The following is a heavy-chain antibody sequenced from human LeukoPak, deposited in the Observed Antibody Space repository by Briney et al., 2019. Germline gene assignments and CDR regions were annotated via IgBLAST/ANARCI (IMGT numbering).Heavy chain of an antibody. V-gene: IGHV1-2*02. CDR2: INPSSGGT. CDR3: ARAFALGGAMVTSYWFDP. CDR1: GYTFTGYY. Sequence: ASVKVSCKASGYTFTGYYMHWVRQAPGQGLEWIGWINPSSGGTNFAQKFQGRVTMTRDTSISTAYMELSRLRSDDTAVYYCARAFALGGAMVTSYWFDPWGQGTLVTVSS. J-gene: IGHJ5*02. D-gene: IGHD5-18*01.